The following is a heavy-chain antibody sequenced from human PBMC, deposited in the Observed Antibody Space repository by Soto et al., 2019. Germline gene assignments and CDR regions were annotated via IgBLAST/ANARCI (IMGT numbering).Heavy chain of an antibody. CDR3: AKDASCWFYYYYGMDV. V-gene: IGHV1-18*01. J-gene: IGHJ6*02. D-gene: IGHD3-10*01. CDR1: GYIFSNFG. Sequence: IYLVQSGPEVRKPGASVKVSCKAPGYIFSNFGISWVRQAPGQGLEWMGWISGYNDNTNYAQKFQGRVRMTTDIATSTAYMELTTLRSEDTAVYYCAKDASCWFYYYYGMDVWGQGTTVTVSS. CDR2: ISGYNDNT.